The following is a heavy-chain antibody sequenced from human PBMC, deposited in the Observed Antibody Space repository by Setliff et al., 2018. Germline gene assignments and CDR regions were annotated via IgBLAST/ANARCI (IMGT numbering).Heavy chain of an antibody. CDR2: ISGHNGNT. Sequence: GPSVKVSCKASGYTFTYYGISGVRQAPGQGLEWMGLISGHNGNTNYAQKFQGRVTLTTDTSTDTAYMEPRGLRFDDTAIYYCAKEPAVTMTESIRRSYYDYALDVWGQGTAGTVSS. V-gene: IGHV1-18*01. J-gene: IGHJ6*02. CDR3: AKEPAVTMTESIRRSYYDYALDV. CDR1: GYTFTYYG. D-gene: IGHD3-22*01.